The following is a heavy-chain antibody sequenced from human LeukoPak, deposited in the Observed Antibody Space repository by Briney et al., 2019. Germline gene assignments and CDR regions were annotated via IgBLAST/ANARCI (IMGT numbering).Heavy chain of an antibody. V-gene: IGHV3-23*01. CDR2: ISGSGGST. J-gene: IGHJ4*01. CDR3: AKDSVDIVVVPAAIWGDPSFDY. CDR1: GFTFSSYA. D-gene: IGHD2-2*02. Sequence: PGGSLRLSCAASGFTFSSYAMSWVRQAPGKGLEWVSAISGSGGSTYYADSVKGRFTISRDNSKNTLYLQMNSLRAEDTAVYYCAKDSVDIVVVPAAIWGDPSFDYWGQGTLVTVSS.